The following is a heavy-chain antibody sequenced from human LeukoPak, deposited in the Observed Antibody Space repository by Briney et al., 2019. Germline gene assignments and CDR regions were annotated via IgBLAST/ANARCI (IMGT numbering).Heavy chain of an antibody. D-gene: IGHD5-18*01. CDR1: VGTLSSYA. CDR3: ACTAMVLGLFDY. Sequence: RWSSVKVSCKASVGTLSSYAISWVRQAPGRGLEWMGGIIPIFGTANYAQKFQGRVTITTDESTSTAYMELSSLRSEDTAVYYCACTAMVLGLFDYWGQGTLVTVSS. V-gene: IGHV1-69*05. J-gene: IGHJ4*02. CDR2: IIPIFGTA.